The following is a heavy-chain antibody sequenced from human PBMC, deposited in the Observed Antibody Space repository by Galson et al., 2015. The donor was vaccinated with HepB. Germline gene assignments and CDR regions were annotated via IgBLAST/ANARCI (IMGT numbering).Heavy chain of an antibody. Sequence: SLRLSCAASGFTFTNAWMSWVRQAPGKGLEWVGRIKTKSDGGTTDYAAPVKGRFSISRDDSDNMVYLQMNSLKTEDTAVYYCTTPYVMGATSVYWGQGTLVTVSS. CDR3: TTPYVMGATSVY. CDR2: IKTKSDGGTT. J-gene: IGHJ4*02. CDR1: GFTFTNAW. D-gene: IGHD1-26*01. V-gene: IGHV3-15*01.